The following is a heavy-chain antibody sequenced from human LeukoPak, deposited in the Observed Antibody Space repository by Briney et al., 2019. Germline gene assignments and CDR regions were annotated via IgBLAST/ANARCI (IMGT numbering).Heavy chain of an antibody. J-gene: IGHJ4*02. CDR3: ARHYPYGSGSYSPFYFDY. V-gene: IGHV4-59*08. Sequence: SETLSLTCTVSGDSISSYYWSWPRQPPGKGLEWLGYIYYSGSTNYNPSLKSRVTISVDTSKNQFSLKLSSVTAADTGVYYCARHYPYGSGSYSPFYFDYWGQGTLVTVSS. D-gene: IGHD3-10*01. CDR2: IYYSGST. CDR1: GDSISSYY.